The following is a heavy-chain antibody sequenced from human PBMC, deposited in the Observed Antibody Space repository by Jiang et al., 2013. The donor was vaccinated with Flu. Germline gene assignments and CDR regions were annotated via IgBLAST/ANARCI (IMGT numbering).Heavy chain of an antibody. V-gene: IGHV2-70*20. Sequence: PTQTLTLTCSFSGFSLDISGMSVTWVRQPPGKALEWLALIDWTDHKYYSTSLKTRLAVSKDTSRDQVVLRMTNLDPVDSATYYCARTQVIRGGFYYYGMDVWGQGTTVTVSS. CDR1: GFSLDISGMS. D-gene: IGHD3-10*01. J-gene: IGHJ6*02. CDR3: ARTQVIRGGFYYYGMDV. CDR2: IDWTDHK.